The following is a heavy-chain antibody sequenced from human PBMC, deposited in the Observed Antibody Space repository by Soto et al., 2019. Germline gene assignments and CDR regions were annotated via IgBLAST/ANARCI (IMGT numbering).Heavy chain of an antibody. Sequence: QVQLVKSGAEVKKPGASVKVSCKASGYTFTSYAIHWVRQAPGQRLEWMGWINAGNGNTKYSQKFQGRVTITRDTSASTAYMELSRLRSEDTAVYYCARDLAFGLSDYWGQGTLVTVSS. J-gene: IGHJ4*02. V-gene: IGHV1-3*01. CDR1: GYTFTSYA. CDR2: INAGNGNT. D-gene: IGHD3-10*01. CDR3: ARDLAFGLSDY.